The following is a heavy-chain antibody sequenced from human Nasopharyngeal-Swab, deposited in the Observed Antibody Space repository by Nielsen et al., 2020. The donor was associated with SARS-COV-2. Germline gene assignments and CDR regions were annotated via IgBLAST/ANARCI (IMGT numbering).Heavy chain of an antibody. CDR2: INHSGST. CDR1: GGSFSGYY. CDR3: ARMIVGAPRWFDP. J-gene: IGHJ5*02. D-gene: IGHD1-26*01. Sequence: SETLSLTCAVYGGSFSGYYWSWIRQPPGKGLEWIGEINHSGSTNYNPSLKSRVTISVDTSKNQFSLKLSSVTAADTAVYYCARMIVGAPRWFDPWGQGTLDTVSS. V-gene: IGHV4-34*01.